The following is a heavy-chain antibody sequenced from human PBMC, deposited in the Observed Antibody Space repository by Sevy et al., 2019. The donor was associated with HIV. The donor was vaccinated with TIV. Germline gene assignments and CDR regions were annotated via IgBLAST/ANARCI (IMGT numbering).Heavy chain of an antibody. D-gene: IGHD6-19*01. Sequence: ASVKVSCKASGGTCSSSAISWVRQAPGQGLEWMGGIFPIFATANYAQKFRGRLTITADESTCTAYMELSSLRSDDTAVYYCTSGLAVSVDYWGQGTLVTVSS. J-gene: IGHJ4*02. V-gene: IGHV1-69*13. CDR2: IFPIFATA. CDR1: GGTCSSSA. CDR3: TSGLAVSVDY.